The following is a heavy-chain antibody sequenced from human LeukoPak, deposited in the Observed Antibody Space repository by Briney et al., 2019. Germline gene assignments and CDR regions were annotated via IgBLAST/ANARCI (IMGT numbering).Heavy chain of an antibody. D-gene: IGHD6-19*01. CDR1: GFIVSSKY. J-gene: IGHJ4*02. Sequence: GGSLRLSCAASGFIVSSKYMSWVRQAPGKGLEWVSGIYSNGNTYYADPVKGRFTISRDNSKNTLYLQMNSLRGEDTAVYYCARVGSSGYYRFDYWGQGTLVTVSS. CDR3: ARVGSSGYYRFDY. V-gene: IGHV3-53*01. CDR2: IYSNGNT.